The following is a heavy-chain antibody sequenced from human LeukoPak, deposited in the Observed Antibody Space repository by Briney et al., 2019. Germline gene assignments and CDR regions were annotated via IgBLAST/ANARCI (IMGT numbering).Heavy chain of an antibody. Sequence: GGSLRLSCAASGFTFSSHWMSWIRQAPGKGLEWASYISSSGSTIYYADSVKGRFTISRDNSKNTQYLQMNSLRAEDTAVYYCARDRAAAGNFDYWGQGTLVTVSS. D-gene: IGHD6-13*01. CDR2: ISSSGSTI. J-gene: IGHJ4*02. CDR1: GFTFSSHW. CDR3: ARDRAAAGNFDY. V-gene: IGHV3-48*01.